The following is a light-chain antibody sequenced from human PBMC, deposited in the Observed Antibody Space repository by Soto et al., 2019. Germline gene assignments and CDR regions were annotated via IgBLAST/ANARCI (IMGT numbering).Light chain of an antibody. J-gene: IGKJ1*01. CDR2: AAS. Sequence: DIQMTQSPSSLSASVGDRVTITCRASQSIRTFLNWYQQKPEKAPKLLIYAASNLQSGVPSRFSGSGSGTDFTLTINSLQPEDIATYYCQQYANLPWTFGRGTKVEVK. CDR3: QQYANLPWT. CDR1: QSIRTF. V-gene: IGKV1-39*01.